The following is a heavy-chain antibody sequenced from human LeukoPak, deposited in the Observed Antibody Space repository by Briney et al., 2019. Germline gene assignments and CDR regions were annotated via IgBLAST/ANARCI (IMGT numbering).Heavy chain of an antibody. J-gene: IGHJ6*02. CDR3: ASSRIAAAGKYYYYYYGMDV. V-gene: IGHV4-34*01. CDR2: INHSGST. CDR1: GGSFSGYY. Sequence: KPSETLSLTCAVYGGSFSGYYWSWIRQAPGKGLEWIGEINHSGSTNYNPSLKSRVTISVDTSKNQFSLKLSSVTAADTAVYYCASSRIAAAGKYYYYYYGMDVWGQGTTVTVSS. D-gene: IGHD6-13*01.